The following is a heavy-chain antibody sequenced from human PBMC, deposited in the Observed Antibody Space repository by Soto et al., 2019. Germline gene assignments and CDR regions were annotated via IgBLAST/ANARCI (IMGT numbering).Heavy chain of an antibody. CDR3: ARASAGALYDF. CDR1: GYIFTNYG. CDR2: ISGYNGYP. J-gene: IGHJ4*01. V-gene: IGHV1-18*01. Sequence: ASVKVSFKTSGYIFTNYGVAWVRQAPAQGLELVAWISGYNGYPKYTQKFQGRVTVTTDTSTRTGYMELSNLKSDDTAVYYCARASAGALYDFWG.